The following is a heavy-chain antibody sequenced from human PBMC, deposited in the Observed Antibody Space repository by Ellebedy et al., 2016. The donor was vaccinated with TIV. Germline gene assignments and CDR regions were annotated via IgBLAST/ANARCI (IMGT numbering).Heavy chain of an antibody. J-gene: IGHJ4*02. D-gene: IGHD4-23*01. V-gene: IGHV3-23*01. CDR3: STVVTPDHFDY. CDR1: GFTFSSYA. CDR2: ISGSGGST. Sequence: GGSLRLSXAASGFTFSSYAMSWVRQAPGKGLEWVSAISGSGGSTYYADSVKGRFTISRDNSKNTLYLQMNSLRAEDTAVYYCSTVVTPDHFDYWGQGTLVTVSS.